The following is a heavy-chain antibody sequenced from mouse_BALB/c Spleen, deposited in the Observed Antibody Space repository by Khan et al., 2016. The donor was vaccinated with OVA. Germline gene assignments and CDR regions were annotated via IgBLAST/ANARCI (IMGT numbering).Heavy chain of an antibody. V-gene: IGHV5-6*01. J-gene: IGHJ3*01. CDR2: VTTGGSYT. CDR1: GFTFSTYG. CDR3: VRLAYYYDSEGFAY. D-gene: IGHD1-1*01. Sequence: EVQLVESGGDLVKPGGSLKLSCAASGFTFSTYGMSWVRQTPDKRLEWVATVTTGGSYTYYPDSVKGRFTISRANAKHTLYLQMSSLKSEDTAMFYCVRLAYYYDSEGFAYWGQGTLVTVSA.